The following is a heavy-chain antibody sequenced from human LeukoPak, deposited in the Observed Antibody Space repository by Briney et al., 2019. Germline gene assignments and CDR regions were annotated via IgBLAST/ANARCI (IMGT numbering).Heavy chain of an antibody. J-gene: IGHJ3*02. V-gene: IGHV4-59*01. D-gene: IGHD4/OR15-4a*01. CDR1: AASISSSF. CDR2: IHNRGST. CDR3: ARTPDYGGYVFDM. Sequence: PSETLSLTCTVSAASISSSFCSWIRQPPGKGLEWIGYIHNRGSTNQDPSLKSRVTISVDTSKNQLSLRLSSVNAADTAVYYCARTPDYGGYVFDMGGQGTMVTVSS.